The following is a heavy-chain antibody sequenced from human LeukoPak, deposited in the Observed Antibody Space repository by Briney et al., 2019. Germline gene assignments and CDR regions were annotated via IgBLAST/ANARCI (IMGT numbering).Heavy chain of an antibody. V-gene: IGHV4-59*01. D-gene: IGHD2-2*01. CDR1: GGSISSYY. CDR2: IYYSGST. Sequence: SETLSLTCTVSGGSISSYYWSRIRQPPGKGLEWIGYIYYSGSTNYNPSLKSRVTISVDTSKNQFSLKLSSVTAADTAVYYCAREDIVVVPAAETHYYYYGMDVWGQGTTVTVSS. CDR3: AREDIVVVPAAETHYYYYGMDV. J-gene: IGHJ6*02.